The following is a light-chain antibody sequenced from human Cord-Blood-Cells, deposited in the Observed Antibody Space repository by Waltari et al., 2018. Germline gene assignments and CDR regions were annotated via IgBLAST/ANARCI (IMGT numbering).Light chain of an antibody. Sequence: DLQMTQSRSSLSASGASRVTITCRASPGISNYLAWYQQKPGKVPKLLIYAAPTLQSGVPSRFSGSGSGTDFTLTISSLQPEDVATYYCQKYNSAPRTFGQGTKVEIK. V-gene: IGKV1-27*01. CDR1: PGISNY. CDR3: QKYNSAPRT. J-gene: IGKJ1*01. CDR2: AAP.